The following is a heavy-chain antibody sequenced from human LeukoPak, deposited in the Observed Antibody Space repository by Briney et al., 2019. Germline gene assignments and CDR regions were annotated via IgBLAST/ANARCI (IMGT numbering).Heavy chain of an antibody. CDR3: ARADGYSGYDSATGRHFDY. Sequence: SQTLSLTCTVSGGSISSGGYYWSWIRQHPGKGLEWIGSIYYSGSTYYNPSLKSRVTISVDTSKNQFSLKLSSVTAADTAVYYCARADGYSGYDSATGRHFDYWGQGTLVTVSS. V-gene: IGHV4-31*03. CDR2: IYYSGST. CDR1: GGSISSGGYY. D-gene: IGHD5-12*01. J-gene: IGHJ4*02.